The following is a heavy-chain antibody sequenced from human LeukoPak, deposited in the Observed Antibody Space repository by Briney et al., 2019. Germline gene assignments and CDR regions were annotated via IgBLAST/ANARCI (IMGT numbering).Heavy chain of an antibody. Sequence: PSETLSLTCAVSGGSISSGGYSWSWIRQPPGKGLEWIGHIYYSGSTYYNPSLKSRVTISVDTSKNQFSLKLTSVTAADTAVYYCARRRENYYPYFDYWGQGTLVTVSS. J-gene: IGHJ4*02. D-gene: IGHD1-26*01. V-gene: IGHV4-30-2*03. CDR2: IYYSGST. CDR1: GGSISSGGYS. CDR3: ARRRENYYPYFDY.